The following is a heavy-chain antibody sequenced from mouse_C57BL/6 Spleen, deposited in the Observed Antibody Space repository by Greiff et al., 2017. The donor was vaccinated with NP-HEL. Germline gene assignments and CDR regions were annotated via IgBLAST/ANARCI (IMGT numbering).Heavy chain of an antibody. J-gene: IGHJ3*01. V-gene: IGHV1-9*01. CDR1: GYTFTGYW. Sequence: QVQLQQSGAELMKPGASVKLSCKATGYTFTGYWIEWVKQRPGHGLEWIGEILPGSGSTNYNEKFKGKATFTADTSSNTAYMQRISLTTEYSAIYYGARRGGGSSPSWFAYWGQGTLVTVSA. CDR2: ILPGSGST. CDR3: ARRGGGSSPSWFAY. D-gene: IGHD1-1*01.